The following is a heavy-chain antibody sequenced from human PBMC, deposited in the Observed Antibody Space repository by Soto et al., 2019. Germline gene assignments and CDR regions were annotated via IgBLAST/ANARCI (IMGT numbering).Heavy chain of an antibody. CDR2: INHSGST. Sequence: SETLSLTCAVYGGSFSGYYWSWLRQPPGKGLEWIGEINHSGSTNYNPSLKSRVTISVDTSKNQFSLKLSSVTAADTAVYYCERAENWYYYYGMDVWGQGTTVTVSS. J-gene: IGHJ6*02. CDR1: GGSFSGYY. CDR3: ERAENWYYYYGMDV. V-gene: IGHV4-34*01.